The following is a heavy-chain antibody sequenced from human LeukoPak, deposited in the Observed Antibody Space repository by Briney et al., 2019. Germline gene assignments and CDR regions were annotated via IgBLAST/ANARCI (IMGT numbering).Heavy chain of an antibody. V-gene: IGHV3-20*04. D-gene: IGHD3-9*01. CDR1: EFTFSSYG. CDR2: INWNGGST. CDR3: ARRRIDYDILTGYSHGSFDY. Sequence: GGSLRLSCAASEFTFSSYGMSWVRQAPGKGLEWVSGINWNGGSTGYADSVKGRFTISRDNAKNSLYLQMNSLRAEDTALYYCARRRIDYDILTGYSHGSFDYWGQGTLVTVSS. J-gene: IGHJ4*02.